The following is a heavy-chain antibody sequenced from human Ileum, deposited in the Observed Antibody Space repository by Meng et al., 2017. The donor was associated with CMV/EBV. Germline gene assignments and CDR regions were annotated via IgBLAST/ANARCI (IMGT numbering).Heavy chain of an antibody. Sequence: QVRMVQSGAGVKKPGSSVKVSCQVSGDTFSYFGISWVRQAPGQGLEWMGGIIPLFGTTDYAPKLQGRVTITADESTRTAYMQLNSLRSEDTAVYYCARDSVPSDSSGWYYYFDYWGQGTLVTVSS. CDR1: GDTFSYFG. J-gene: IGHJ4*02. V-gene: IGHV1-69*12. D-gene: IGHD6-19*01. CDR3: ARDSVPSDSSGWYYYFDY. CDR2: IIPLFGTT.